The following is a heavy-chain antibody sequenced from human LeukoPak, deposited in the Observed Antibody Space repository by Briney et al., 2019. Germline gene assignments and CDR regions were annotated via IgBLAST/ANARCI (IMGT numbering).Heavy chain of an antibody. CDR1: GGTFSSYA. D-gene: IGHD5-18*01. Sequence: SVKVSCKASGGTFSSYAISWVRQAPGQGLEWMGGIIPIFGTANYAQKFQGRITITADKSTSTAYMELSSLRSEDTAVYYCAVRGYSYGYPMSGLDYWGQGTLVTVSS. CDR3: AVRGYSYGYPMSGLDY. CDR2: IIPIFGTA. V-gene: IGHV1-69*06. J-gene: IGHJ4*02.